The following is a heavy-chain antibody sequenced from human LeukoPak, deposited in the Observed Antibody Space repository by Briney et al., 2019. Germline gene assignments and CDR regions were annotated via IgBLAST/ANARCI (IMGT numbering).Heavy chain of an antibody. J-gene: IGHJ4*02. D-gene: IGHD5-24*01. V-gene: IGHV3-7*01. CDR1: GVTFRSYW. CDR2: IKRDGGEK. Sequence: VGALRLSCAASGVTFRSYWMSWVSQAPGKGLERVANIKRDGGEKYYVYSLKGGVTISRDNAKKSLYLQKNSLRDEDTAVYYCARDRRDGYNLLDYWGEGTLVTVSS. CDR3: ARDRRDGYNLLDY.